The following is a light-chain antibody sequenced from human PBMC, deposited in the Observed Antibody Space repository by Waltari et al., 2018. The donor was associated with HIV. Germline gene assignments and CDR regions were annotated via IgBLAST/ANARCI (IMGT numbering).Light chain of an antibody. CDR1: QSVSTN. CDR2: GAS. CDR3: QQYSNWPLT. J-gene: IGKJ4*01. Sequence: EIVMTQSPATLSVSPGERATLSCRASQSVSTNLAWYQQKPSQAPRLLIYGASTRATGIPARFSGSGSGTDFTLTISSLQSEDFAIYFCQQYSNWPLTSGGGTKVEIK. V-gene: IGKV3-15*01.